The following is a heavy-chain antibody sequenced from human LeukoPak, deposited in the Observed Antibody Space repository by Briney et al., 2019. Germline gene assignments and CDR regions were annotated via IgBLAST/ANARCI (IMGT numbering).Heavy chain of an antibody. J-gene: IGHJ4*02. CDR3: ARVGSSGWYVHPTLDY. CDR2: INPSNGDT. CDR1: GYTFSAYY. Sequence: ASVKVSCKASGYTFSAYYIHWVRQAPGQGLEWMAWINPSNGDTNYAKKFQGRVTMTRDTSISTAYMELTRRISDDTAVYYCARVGSSGWYVHPTLDYWGQGTLVTVSS. V-gene: IGHV1-2*02. D-gene: IGHD6-19*01.